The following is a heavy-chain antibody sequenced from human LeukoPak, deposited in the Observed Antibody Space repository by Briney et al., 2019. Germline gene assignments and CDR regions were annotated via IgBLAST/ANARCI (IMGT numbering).Heavy chain of an antibody. CDR3: ARDLGAGPAPVDY. D-gene: IGHD1-14*01. CDR2: INPNSGGT. CDR1: GYTFNTYA. V-gene: IGHV1-2*02. Sequence: ASVKVSCKASGYTFNTYAMNWVRQAPGQGLEWMGWINPNSGGTNYAQKFQGRVTMTRDTSISTAYMELSRLRSDDTAVYYCARDLGAGPAPVDYWGQGTLVTVSS. J-gene: IGHJ4*02.